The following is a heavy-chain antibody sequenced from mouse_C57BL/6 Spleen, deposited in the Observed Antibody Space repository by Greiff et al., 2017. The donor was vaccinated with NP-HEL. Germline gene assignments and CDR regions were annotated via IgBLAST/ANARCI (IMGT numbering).Heavy chain of an antibody. CDR1: GFTFSSYA. CDR2: ISDGGSYT. V-gene: IGHV5-4*01. CDR3: ARDPSYDYYAMDY. J-gene: IGHJ4*01. D-gene: IGHD2-10*01. Sequence: EVQRVESGGGLVKPGGSLKLSCAASGFTFSSYAMSWVRQTPEKRLEWVATISDGGSYTYYPDNVKGRFTIARDNAKNNLYLQMSHLKSEDTAMYYCARDPSYDYYAMDYWGQGTSVTVSS.